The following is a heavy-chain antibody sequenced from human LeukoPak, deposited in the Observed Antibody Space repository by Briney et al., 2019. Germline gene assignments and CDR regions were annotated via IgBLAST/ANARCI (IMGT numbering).Heavy chain of an antibody. CDR3: ARGRDGYNAAY. CDR2: IYSGGST. CDR1: GFNVSSNY. J-gene: IGHJ4*02. Sequence: GGSLRLSCAGSGFNVSSNYMSWVRQAPGKGLEWVSVIYSGGSTHSADSVKGRFTISRDNSKNTLYLQMNSLRAEDTAVYYCARGRDGYNAAYWGQGTLVTVSS. V-gene: IGHV3-53*01. D-gene: IGHD5-24*01.